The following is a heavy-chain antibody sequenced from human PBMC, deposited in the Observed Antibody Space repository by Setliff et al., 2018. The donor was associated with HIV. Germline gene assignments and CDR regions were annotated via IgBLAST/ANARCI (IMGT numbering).Heavy chain of an antibody. CDR1: GYTFSTYA. CDR3: ARPVGGTGFDP. V-gene: IGHV1-3*01. J-gene: IGHJ5*02. Sequence: ASVQVSCKASGYTFSTYAIHWVRQAPGQRLEWMGWVNAGSGNTKYSQRFQGRVTITRDTSASTAYLELSSLRSEDTAVYYCARPVGGTGFDPWGQGTLVTVSS. D-gene: IGHD1-26*01. CDR2: VNAGSGNT.